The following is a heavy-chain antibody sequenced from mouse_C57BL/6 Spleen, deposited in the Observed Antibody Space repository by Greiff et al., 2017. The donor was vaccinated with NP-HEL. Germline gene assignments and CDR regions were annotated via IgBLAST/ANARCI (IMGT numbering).Heavy chain of an antibody. CDR1: GFTFSDYG. CDR3: ARKGYYGSSLLVYYYAMDY. CDR2: ISSGSSTI. D-gene: IGHD1-1*01. J-gene: IGHJ4*01. V-gene: IGHV5-17*01. Sequence: EVQGVESGGGLVKPGGSLKLSCAASGFTFSDYGMHWVRQAPEKGLEWVAYISSGSSTIYYADTVKGRFTISRDNAKNTLFLQMTSLRSEDTAMYYCARKGYYGSSLLVYYYAMDYWGQGTSVTVSS.